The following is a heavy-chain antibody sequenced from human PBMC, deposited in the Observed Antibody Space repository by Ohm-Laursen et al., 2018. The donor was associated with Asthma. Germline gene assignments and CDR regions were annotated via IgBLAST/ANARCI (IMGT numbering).Heavy chain of an antibody. V-gene: IGHV3-11*01. CDR1: GFTFSDYF. CDR3: ARDLYGDYYFDY. D-gene: IGHD4-17*01. CDR2: ISSSGSII. J-gene: IGHJ4*02. Sequence: GSLRLSCTASGFTFSDYFMSWIRQAPGKGLEWVSYISSSGSIIYYADSVKGRFTISRDNAKNSLYLQMNSLRAEDTAVYCCARDLYGDYYFDYWGQGTLVTVSS.